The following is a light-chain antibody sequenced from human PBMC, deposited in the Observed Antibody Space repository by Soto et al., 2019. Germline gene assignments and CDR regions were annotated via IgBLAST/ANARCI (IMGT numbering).Light chain of an antibody. J-gene: IGKJ1*01. CDR1: QSISSW. CDR2: KAS. CDR3: QQYNSYWT. Sequence: DIQMTQPPSTLSASVGDRVTITCRASQSISSWLAWYQQKPGKAPKLMIYKASTLETGVPSRFSGSGSGTEFTLTISTLQSEDFATYYCQQYNSYWTFGQGTKVDI. V-gene: IGKV1-5*03.